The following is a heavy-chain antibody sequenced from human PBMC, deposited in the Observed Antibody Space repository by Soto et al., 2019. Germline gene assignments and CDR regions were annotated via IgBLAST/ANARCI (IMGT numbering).Heavy chain of an antibody. CDR1: GYAFTTYH. CDR3: ARLWYAESPPVYGMDV. CDR2: LNPRGGHT. J-gene: IGHJ6*02. Sequence: QVQLVQSGAEVKEPVASVTVSCKTSGYAFTTYHRHWMRQAPGQGLEWIGILNPRGGHTNYAQKFRGRVTMTRDTYTSPVYMAVSSLSAADTAVSYGARLWYAESPPVYGMDVWGQGTTVTVSS. V-gene: IGHV1-46*01. D-gene: IGHD6-13*01.